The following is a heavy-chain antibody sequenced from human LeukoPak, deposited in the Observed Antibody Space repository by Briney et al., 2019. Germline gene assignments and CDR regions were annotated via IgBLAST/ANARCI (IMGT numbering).Heavy chain of an antibody. V-gene: IGHV4-34*01. CDR2: IYPTGQT. CDR1: GGSFSGYY. J-gene: IGHJ4*02. D-gene: IGHD2-21*01. CDR3: ARQIAYGKWYFDY. Sequence: SETLSLTCAVYGGSFSGYYWSWIRQPPGQGLEWIGSIYPTGQTYYSASLKSRVTTSVDTSKSQFSLKLSSVTAADTAVYYCARQIAYGKWYFDYWGQGTLVTVSS.